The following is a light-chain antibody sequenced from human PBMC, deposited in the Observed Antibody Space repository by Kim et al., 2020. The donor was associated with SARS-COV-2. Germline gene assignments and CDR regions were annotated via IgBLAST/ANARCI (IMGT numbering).Light chain of an antibody. J-gene: IGKJ1*01. V-gene: IGKV1-NL1*01. CDR3: QQYYIAPWT. Sequence: SASVGDRVTSTCRASQGIGNSLAWYQQKPGKAPRLLLYATSKLQSTVPSRFSGSRSGADYTLTIHSLPPEDFATYYCQQYYIAPWTFGQGTKLEI. CDR1: QGIGNS. CDR2: ATS.